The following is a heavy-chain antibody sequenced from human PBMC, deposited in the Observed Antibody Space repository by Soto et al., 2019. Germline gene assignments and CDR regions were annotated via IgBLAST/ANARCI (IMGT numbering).Heavy chain of an antibody. V-gene: IGHV4-61*01. Sequence: SETLSLTCTVSGGAVSSGTYYWSCIRQPPGKGLEWIGHIYFTGSTNYNPSLKSRVTMSLDTSRNQFSLKLSSVTAADTAVYYCTRGPPRVQWFDPWGLGTLVTVS. CDR2: IYFTGST. CDR1: GGAVSSGTYY. J-gene: IGHJ5*02. CDR3: TRGPPRVQWFDP.